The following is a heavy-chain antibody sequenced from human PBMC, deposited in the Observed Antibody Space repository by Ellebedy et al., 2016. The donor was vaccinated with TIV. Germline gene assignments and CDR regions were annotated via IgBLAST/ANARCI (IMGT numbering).Heavy chain of an antibody. CDR3: ARYSGSGTYYRNGMDV. CDR1: GYSFIDYG. CDR2: VSAYSGNT. V-gene: IGHV1-18*01. J-gene: IGHJ6*04. Sequence: AASVKVSCKSSGYSFIDYGITWERQAPGQGLDWMGWVSAYSGNTNYAENLQGRVTMTTDTSTDTAYMELRSLRSDDTAVYFCARYSGSGTYYRNGMDVWGKGTTVTVSS. D-gene: IGHD3-10*01.